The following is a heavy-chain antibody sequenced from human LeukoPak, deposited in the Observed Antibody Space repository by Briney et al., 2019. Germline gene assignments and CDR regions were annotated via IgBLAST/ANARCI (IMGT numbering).Heavy chain of an antibody. CDR2: VNLQGST. V-gene: IGHV4-4*02. Sequence: PSGTLSLTYGVSGGSISNTNWWTWFRQPPGKGLEWIGEVNLQGSTNYNPSLKSRVAISVDKSENHISLKLTSVTAADTAVYYCAREGGPYRPLDYSGQGTLVTVAS. J-gene: IGHJ4*02. CDR1: GGSISNTNW. CDR3: AREGGPYRPLDY.